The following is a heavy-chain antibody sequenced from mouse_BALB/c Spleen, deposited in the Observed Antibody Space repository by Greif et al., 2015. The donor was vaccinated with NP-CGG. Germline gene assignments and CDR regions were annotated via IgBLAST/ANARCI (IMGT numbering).Heavy chain of an antibody. V-gene: IGHV1-7*01. CDR1: GYTFTSYW. J-gene: IGHJ4*01. CDR2: INPSTGYT. Sequence: VQLQQSGAELAKPGASVKMSCKASGYTFTSYWMHWVKQRPGQGLEWIGYINPSTGYTEYNQKFKDKATLTAGKSSSTAYMQLSSLTSEDSAVYYCASYYYGSSYAMDYWGQGTSVTVSS. CDR3: ASYYYGSSYAMDY. D-gene: IGHD1-1*01.